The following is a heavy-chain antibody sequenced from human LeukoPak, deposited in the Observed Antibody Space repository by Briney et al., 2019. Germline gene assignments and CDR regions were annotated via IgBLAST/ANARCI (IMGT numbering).Heavy chain of an antibody. CDR3: ARPDYFASHD. CDR2: IYPDDSRT. J-gene: IGHJ4*02. CDR1: GYRFTNYW. Sequence: RGESLKISCKGSGYRFTNYWIGWVRQMPGKGLEWMAIIYPDDSRTKYSPSFQGQVTISADRSINTAYLQWSSLRASDTAMYYCARPDYFASHDWGQGTLVTVSS. V-gene: IGHV5-51*01. D-gene: IGHD2/OR15-2a*01.